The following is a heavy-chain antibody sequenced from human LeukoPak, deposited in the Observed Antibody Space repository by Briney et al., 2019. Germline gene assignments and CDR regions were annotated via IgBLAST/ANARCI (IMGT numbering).Heavy chain of an antibody. CDR3: ARRSGGVTAIRFFDY. CDR2: IYYSGST. D-gene: IGHD2-21*02. Sequence: SETLSLTCTVSGGSISSSSYYRGWIRQPPGKGLEWIGSIYYSGSTYYNPSLKSRVTISVDTSKNQFSLKLSSVTAADTAVYYCARRSGGVTAIRFFDYWGQGTLVTVSS. J-gene: IGHJ4*02. CDR1: GGSISSSSYY. V-gene: IGHV4-39*01.